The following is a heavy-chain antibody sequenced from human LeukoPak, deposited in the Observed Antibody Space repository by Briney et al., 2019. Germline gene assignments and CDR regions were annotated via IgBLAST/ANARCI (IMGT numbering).Heavy chain of an antibody. CDR3: ARNTGIAVAEYYFDY. CDR1: GFAFSSYA. D-gene: IGHD6-19*01. Sequence: PGRSLRLSCAASGFAFSSYAMQWVRQAPGKGLEWVAVISYDGSNKYYADSVKGRFTISRDNSKNTLYLQMNSLRAEDTAVYYCARNTGIAVAEYYFDYWGQGTLVTVSS. V-gene: IGHV3-30*04. CDR2: ISYDGSNK. J-gene: IGHJ4*02.